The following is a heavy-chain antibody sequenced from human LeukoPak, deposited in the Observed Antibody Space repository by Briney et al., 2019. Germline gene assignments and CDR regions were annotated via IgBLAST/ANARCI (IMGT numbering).Heavy chain of an antibody. V-gene: IGHV3-48*04. J-gene: IGHJ4*02. Sequence: GGSLRLSCAASGFTFSSYAMSWVRQAPGKGLEWISYISNSGTSIYYSDSVKGRFTISRDNAKNSLYLQMNSLRAEDTAVYYCARAVSSGWYAEGWFFDYWGQGTLVTVSS. CDR1: GFTFSSYA. CDR2: ISNSGTSI. CDR3: ARAVSSGWYAEGWFFDY. D-gene: IGHD6-19*01.